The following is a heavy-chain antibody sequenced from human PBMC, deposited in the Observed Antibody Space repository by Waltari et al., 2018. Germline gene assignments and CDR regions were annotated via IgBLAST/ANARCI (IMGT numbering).Heavy chain of an antibody. CDR1: GYTLPELS. Sequence: QVQLVQSGAEVKKPGASVKFSCKVSGYTLPELSMPWVRQAPGKGLEWMGGFDPEDGETIYAQKFQGRVTMTEDTSTDTAYMELSSLRSEDTAVYYCDINYYDSSGYYYFDYWGQGTLVTVSS. D-gene: IGHD3-22*01. J-gene: IGHJ4*02. CDR3: DINYYDSSGYYYFDY. V-gene: IGHV1-24*01. CDR2: FDPEDGET.